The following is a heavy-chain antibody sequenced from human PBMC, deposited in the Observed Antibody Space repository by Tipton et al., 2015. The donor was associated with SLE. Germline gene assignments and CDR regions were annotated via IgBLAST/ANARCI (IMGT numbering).Heavy chain of an antibody. V-gene: IGHV4-61*08. CDR1: GGSISSGDYY. J-gene: IGHJ1*01. D-gene: IGHD6-13*01. CDR2: IYYSGST. Sequence: LRLSCTVSGGSISSGDYYWSWIRQPPGKGLEWIGYIYYSGSTNYNPSLKSRVTISVDTSKNQFSLKLSSVTAADTAVYYCADSSSYEYFQHWGQGTLVTVSS. CDR3: ADSSSYEYFQH.